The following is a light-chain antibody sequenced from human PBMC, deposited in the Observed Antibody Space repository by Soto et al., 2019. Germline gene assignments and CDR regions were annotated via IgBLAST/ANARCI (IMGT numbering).Light chain of an antibody. CDR1: QSVNIY. V-gene: IGKV3-20*01. J-gene: IGKJ5*01. Sequence: GCTKNQDTLSLSPGERATLSCRASQSVNIYLAWYQQKPGQAPRLLIYDASSRAAGIPDRLSGSGSGTDFTLTISRLEPEDFAVYYCQQYATSPITFGQGTRLEIK. CDR3: QQYATSPIT. CDR2: DAS.